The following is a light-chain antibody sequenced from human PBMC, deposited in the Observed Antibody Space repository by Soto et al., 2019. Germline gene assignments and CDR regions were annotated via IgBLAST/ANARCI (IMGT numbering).Light chain of an antibody. CDR3: QQYQNLWT. CDR1: QTIYSN. J-gene: IGKJ1*01. V-gene: IGKV3-15*01. CDR2: RAS. Sequence: IVTTQSPATLSVSPGERATLSCRAGQTIYSNVAWYQQRPGQAHRLLISRASTRATGVPARFSGSGSGTEFTLTISGLQSEDFALYYCQQYQNLWTFGQGTKVDIK.